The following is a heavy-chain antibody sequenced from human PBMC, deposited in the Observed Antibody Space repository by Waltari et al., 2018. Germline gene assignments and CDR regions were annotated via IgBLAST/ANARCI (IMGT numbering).Heavy chain of an antibody. Sequence: EVQLVESGGGLIQPGGSLRLSCAASGFTVSSNYMSWVRQAPGKGLEWVSVIYSGGRTYYADSVKGRFTISRDNSKNTLYLQMNSLRAEDTAVYYCARPFSTFYSSPPGYWGQGTLVTVSS. CDR3: ARPFSTFYSSPPGY. CDR1: GFTVSSNY. J-gene: IGHJ4*02. CDR2: IYSGGRT. D-gene: IGHD6-13*01. V-gene: IGHV3-53*01.